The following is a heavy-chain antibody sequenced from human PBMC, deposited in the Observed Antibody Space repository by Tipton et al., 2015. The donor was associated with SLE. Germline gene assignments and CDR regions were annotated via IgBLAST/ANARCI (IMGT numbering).Heavy chain of an antibody. CDR3: ARGRGGGESDAFDI. V-gene: IGHV4-30-2*01. D-gene: IGHD2-21*01. CDR2: IYHDEST. J-gene: IGHJ3*02. CDR1: GGSISSGGFS. Sequence: TLSLTCAVSGGSISSGGFSWNWIRQPPGKGLEWIAYIYHDESTYYNPSLKSRVTISIDRSKNQFSLKLSSVTAADTAVYYCARGRGGGESDAFDIWGQGTMVTVSS.